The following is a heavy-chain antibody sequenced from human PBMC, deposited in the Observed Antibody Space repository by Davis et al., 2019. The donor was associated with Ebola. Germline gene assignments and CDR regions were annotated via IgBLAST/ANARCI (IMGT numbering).Heavy chain of an antibody. CDR2: INSYSNT. CDR1: GYTFTYYG. J-gene: IGHJ4*02. V-gene: IGHV1-18*04. CDR3: ARGHNYAHEY. D-gene: IGHD4-11*01. Sequence: ASVKVSCKASGYTFTYYGISWVRQAPGQGLEWMGWINSYSNTKYAQRLQGRVTMTRDTSISTVYMELSSLRYDDTADYYCARGHNYAHEYWGQGTLVTVSS.